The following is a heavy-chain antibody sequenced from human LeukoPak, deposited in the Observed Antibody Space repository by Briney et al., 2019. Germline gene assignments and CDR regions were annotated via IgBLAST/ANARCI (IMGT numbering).Heavy chain of an antibody. CDR1: GYTFTSYG. J-gene: IGHJ4*02. Sequence: ASVKVSCKASGYTFTSYGISWVRQAPGQGLEWMGWISAYNGNTNYAQKLQGRVTMTTDTSTSTAYMELRSLRSDDTAVYYCALQLKRYCSGGSCYGFDYWGQGTLVTVSS. D-gene: IGHD2-15*01. V-gene: IGHV1-18*01. CDR3: ALQLKRYCSGGSCYGFDY. CDR2: ISAYNGNT.